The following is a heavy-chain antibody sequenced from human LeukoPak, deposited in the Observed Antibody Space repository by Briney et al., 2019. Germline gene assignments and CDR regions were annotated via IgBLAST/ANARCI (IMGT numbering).Heavy chain of an antibody. CDR3: ATVAAIRSYYYGMDV. CDR2: IIPIFGTA. V-gene: IGHV1-69*01. CDR1: GGTFGSYA. J-gene: IGHJ6*02. Sequence: SVTVSCTASGGTFGSYAISWVRQAPGQGLEWMGGIIPIFGTANYAQKFQGRVTITADESTSTAYMELSSLRSEDTAVYYCATVAAIRSYYYGMDVWGQGTTVTVSS. D-gene: IGHD2-21*01.